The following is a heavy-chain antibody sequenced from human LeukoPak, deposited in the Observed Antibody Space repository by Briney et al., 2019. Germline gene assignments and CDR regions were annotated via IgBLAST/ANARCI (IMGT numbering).Heavy chain of an antibody. J-gene: IGHJ4*02. Sequence: GASVKVSCKTSGGSFSSFAISWVRQAPGQGLEWMGRIIPMLNVADYAQKFSGRVTISADKSTTTAYMVLSSLRSEDTALYYCTRGHSNPYFDYWGQGTLVTVSS. CDR3: TRGHSNPYFDY. CDR1: GGSFSSFA. CDR2: IIPMLNVA. V-gene: IGHV1-69*04. D-gene: IGHD1-14*01.